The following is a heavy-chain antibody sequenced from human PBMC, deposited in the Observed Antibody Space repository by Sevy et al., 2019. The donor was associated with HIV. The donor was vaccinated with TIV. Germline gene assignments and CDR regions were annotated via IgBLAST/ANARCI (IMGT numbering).Heavy chain of an antibody. D-gene: IGHD2-8*01. CDR1: GFTFSKYS. J-gene: IGHJ4*02. CDR2: LSFGCGEI. V-gene: IGHV3-23*01. CDR3: AREGCTQPHDH. Sequence: GGSLRLPCAASGFTFSKYSMSWVRQPPGKGLEWVSTLSFGCGEINYADSVKGRFTISRDNSKSSVYLQMNNLRPEDTAVYYCAREGCTQPHDHGGRGTLVTVSS.